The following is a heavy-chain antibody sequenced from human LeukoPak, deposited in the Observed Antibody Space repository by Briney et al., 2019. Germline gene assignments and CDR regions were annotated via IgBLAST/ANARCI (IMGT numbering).Heavy chain of an antibody. CDR2: IYPSGDST. CDR1: GFTFSTYS. V-gene: IGHV3-23*01. J-gene: IGHJ4*02. D-gene: IGHD6-19*01. CDR3: AKDVVPDSGWDLDY. Sequence: GGSLRFSCAASGFTFSTYSMTWVRQGPGKGLEWVSSIYPSGDSTFYADSVKGRFTISRDNSKNTLYLQMSSLRTEDTAIYYCAKDVVPDSGWDLDYWGQGTLVTVSS.